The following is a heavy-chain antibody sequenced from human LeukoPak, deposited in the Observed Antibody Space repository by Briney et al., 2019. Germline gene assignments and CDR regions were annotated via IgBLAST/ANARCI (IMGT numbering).Heavy chain of an antibody. V-gene: IGHV1-69*05. D-gene: IGHD3-22*01. CDR2: IIPIFGTA. J-gene: IGHJ3*02. CDR3: ASYDSFGAFDI. CDR1: GGTFSSYA. Sequence: SVKVSCKASGGTFSSYAISWVRQAPGQGLEWMGRIIPIFGTANYAQKFQGRVTITTDESTSTAYMELSSLRSEDTAVYYCASYDSFGAFDIWGQGTMVTVSS.